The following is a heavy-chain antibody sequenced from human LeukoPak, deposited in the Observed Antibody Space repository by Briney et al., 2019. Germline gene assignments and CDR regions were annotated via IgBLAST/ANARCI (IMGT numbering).Heavy chain of an antibody. V-gene: IGHV4-38-2*02. CDR2: IYHNGNI. CDR3: ARDMRGRGVNNWFDP. D-gene: IGHD3-10*01. J-gene: IGHJ5*02. CDR1: GYSIRSGYY. Sequence: SETLSLTCTVSGYSIRSGYYWGWIRQPPGKGLEWIGSIYHNGNIYHNPSLKSRVTISIDTSRNQFSLKLTSVTAADTAVYYCARDMRGRGVNNWFDPWGQGTLSPSPQ.